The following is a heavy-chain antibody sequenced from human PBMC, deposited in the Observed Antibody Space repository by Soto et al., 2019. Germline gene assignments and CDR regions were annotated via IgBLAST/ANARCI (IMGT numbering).Heavy chain of an antibody. CDR2: IYYSGNI. CDR1: GASISSADYF. V-gene: IGHV4-30-4*01. Sequence: QVQLQESGPGLVKPSQTLSLTCTVSGASISSADYFWSWIHQPPGQGLEWIGYIYYSGNIFYNPSLESRVTISVDTSKNQFSLKLTSVTAADTAVYYCARQRTVYFARPGDWLDPWGQGTPVTVSS. D-gene: IGHD3-9*01. CDR3: ARQRTVYFARPGDWLDP. J-gene: IGHJ5*02.